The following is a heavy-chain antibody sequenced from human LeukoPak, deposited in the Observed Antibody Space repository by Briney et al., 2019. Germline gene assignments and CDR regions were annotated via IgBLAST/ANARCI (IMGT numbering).Heavy chain of an antibody. J-gene: IGHJ4*02. CDR1: GGSFSGYY. Sequence: SETLSLTCAVYGGSFSGYYWSWIRQPPGKGLEWIGEINHSGSTNYNPSLKSRVTISVDTSKNQFSLKLSSVTAADTAVYYCARGYSGYDWTPGYWGQGTLVTVSS. V-gene: IGHV4-34*01. CDR3: ARGYSGYDWTPGY. D-gene: IGHD5-12*01. CDR2: INHSGST.